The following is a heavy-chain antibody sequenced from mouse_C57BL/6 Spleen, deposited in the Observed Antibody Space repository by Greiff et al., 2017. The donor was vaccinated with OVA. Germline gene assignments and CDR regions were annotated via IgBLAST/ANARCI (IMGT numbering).Heavy chain of an antibody. CDR3: ARGSDSNFFDY. CDR1: GYAFSSSW. J-gene: IGHJ2*01. V-gene: IGHV1-82*01. D-gene: IGHD2-5*01. Sequence: VQLKQSGPELVKPGASVKISCKASGYAFSSSWMNWVKQRPGKGLEWIGRIYPGDGDTNYNGKFKGKATLTADKSSSTAYMQLSSLTSEDSAVYFCARGSDSNFFDYWGQGTTLTVSS. CDR2: IYPGDGDT.